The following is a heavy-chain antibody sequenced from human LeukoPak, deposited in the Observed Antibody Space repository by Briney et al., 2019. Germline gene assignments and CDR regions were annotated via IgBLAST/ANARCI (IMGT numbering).Heavy chain of an antibody. CDR2: IYYSGST. CDR1: GGSISNSY. Sequence: PSETLSLTCTVSGGSISNSYWSWFRQPPGKGLEWIGYIYYSGSTNYNPSLKSRVTISVDTSKNQFSLKLSSVTAADTAVYYCARGRGRITMVRGVIIWFDPWGQGTLVTVSS. CDR3: ARGRGRITMVRGVIIWFDP. D-gene: IGHD3-10*01. J-gene: IGHJ5*02. V-gene: IGHV4-59*12.